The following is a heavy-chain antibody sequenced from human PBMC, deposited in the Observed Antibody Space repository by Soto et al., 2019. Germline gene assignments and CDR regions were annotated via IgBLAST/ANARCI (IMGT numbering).Heavy chain of an antibody. CDR3: ARGYYDSRGQSNTFDV. J-gene: IGHJ3*01. V-gene: IGHV4-59*01. CDR1: GASISSSY. CDR2: VHYSGGT. Sequence: SETLSLTCTVSGASISSSYWSWIRQSPGKGLEWIGYVHYSGGTKDNPSLNGRVSLSIDTSKNQFSLKLSSVAAADTAVYYCARGYYDSRGQSNTFDVWGQETMVTVSS. D-gene: IGHD3-22*01.